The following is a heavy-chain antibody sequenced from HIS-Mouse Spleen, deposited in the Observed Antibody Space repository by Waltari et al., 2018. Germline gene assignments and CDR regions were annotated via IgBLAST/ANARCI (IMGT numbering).Heavy chain of an antibody. D-gene: IGHD3-22*01. Sequence: EVQMVESGGGLVQPGGSLRLSCAASGLPFISYRMNWVRQAPGKGLEWVSYISSSSSTIYYADSVKGRFTISRDNAKNSLYLQMNSLRAEDTAVYYCARYRGYYGDYWGQGTLVTVSS. CDR2: ISSSSSTI. J-gene: IGHJ4*02. CDR3: ARYRGYYGDY. V-gene: IGHV3-48*01. CDR1: GLPFISYR.